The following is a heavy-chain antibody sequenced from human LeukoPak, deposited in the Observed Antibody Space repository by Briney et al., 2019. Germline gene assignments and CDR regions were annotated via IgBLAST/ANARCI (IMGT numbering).Heavy chain of an antibody. D-gene: IGHD5-12*01. J-gene: IGHJ3*02. Sequence: PGGSLRLSCAASGFTVSTNYMSWVRQAPGKGPEWVSIIYSGGSTYYADSVKGRFTISRDISQNTLYLQMNSLRAEDTAVYYCARDLGYSAYATVWGYAVDIWGQGTMVTVSS. CDR1: GFTVSTNY. CDR2: IYSGGST. V-gene: IGHV3-66*01. CDR3: ARDLGYSAYATVWGYAVDI.